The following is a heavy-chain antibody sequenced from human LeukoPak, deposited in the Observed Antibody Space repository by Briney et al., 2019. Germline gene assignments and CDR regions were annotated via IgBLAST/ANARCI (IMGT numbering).Heavy chain of an antibody. V-gene: IGHV3-48*01. CDR3: AREGYSSSAEFDY. Sequence: GGSLRLSCAASGFIFSNYAMHWVRQAPGKGLEWVSYISSSSSTIYYADSVKGRFTISRDNSKNTLFLEMNSLRAEDTAVYYCAREGYSSSAEFDYWGQATLVTVSS. J-gene: IGHJ4*02. D-gene: IGHD6-6*01. CDR2: ISSSSSTI. CDR1: GFIFSNYA.